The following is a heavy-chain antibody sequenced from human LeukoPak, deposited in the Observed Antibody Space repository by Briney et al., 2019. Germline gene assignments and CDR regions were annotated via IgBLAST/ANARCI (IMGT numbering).Heavy chain of an antibody. D-gene: IGHD5-24*01. Sequence: PSETLSLTCTVSGGSISSYYWNWIRQPPRKGLAWIGYIYNRESTNYNPSLKSRVTILVDASKNHFSLTRNSVTAADTAVYYCARATSGQRRDGYNYYYYYYMDVWGKGTTVTV. V-gene: IGHV4-59*01. CDR2: IYNREST. J-gene: IGHJ6*03. CDR1: GGSISSYY. CDR3: ARATSGQRRDGYNYYYYYYMDV.